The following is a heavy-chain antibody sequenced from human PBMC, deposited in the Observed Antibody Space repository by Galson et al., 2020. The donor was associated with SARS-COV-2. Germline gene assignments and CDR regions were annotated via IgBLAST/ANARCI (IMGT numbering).Heavy chain of an antibody. CDR3: ARAGYSSTWTLGEAFDV. Sequence: GESLKLFCAASGFTFSNYGMHWVRQAPGKGLEWVAVVSNDGNNKFDADSVKGRFTISRDNSNNTLYLQMNSLRPEDTAVYFCARAGYSSTWTLGEAFDVWGQGTLVTVSS. CDR2: VSNDGNNK. CDR1: GFTFSNYG. J-gene: IGHJ3*01. V-gene: IGHV3-30*03. D-gene: IGHD6-13*01.